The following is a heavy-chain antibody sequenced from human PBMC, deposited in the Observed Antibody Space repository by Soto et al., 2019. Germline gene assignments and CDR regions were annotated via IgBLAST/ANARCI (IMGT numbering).Heavy chain of an antibody. CDR1: GGSISSYY. D-gene: IGHD2-15*01. V-gene: IGHV4-59*01. J-gene: IGHJ3*02. Sequence: WETLSLTCTVSGGSISSYYLSWIRQPPGKGLEWIGYIYYSGSTNYNPSLKSRVTISVDTSKNRFSLKLSSVTAADTAVYYCARDGRRFTDAFDIWGQGTMVTVSS. CDR3: ARDGRRFTDAFDI. CDR2: IYYSGST.